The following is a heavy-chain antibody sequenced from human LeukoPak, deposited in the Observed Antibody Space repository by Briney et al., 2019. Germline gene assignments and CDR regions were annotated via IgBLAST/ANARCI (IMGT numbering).Heavy chain of an antibody. V-gene: IGHV4-39*01. D-gene: IGHD3-22*01. J-gene: IGHJ4*02. CDR3: ARLPLLDHSGYYSI. CDR2: MMYSGNT. Sequence: SETLSLTCTVSGDSVSSGSYYWGWIRQPPGKGLEWIGNMMYSGNTYHNPSLKSRVSMSVDRSKNQFSLELNSVTAADTAVYYCARLPLLDHSGYYSIWGQGTLVTVSS. CDR1: GDSVSSGSYY.